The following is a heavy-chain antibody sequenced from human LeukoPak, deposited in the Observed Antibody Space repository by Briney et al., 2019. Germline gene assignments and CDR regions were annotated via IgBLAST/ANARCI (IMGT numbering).Heavy chain of an antibody. V-gene: IGHV1-69*13. J-gene: IGHJ2*01. D-gene: IGHD4-17*01. CDR1: GYTFTSYY. CDR2: IIPIFGTA. Sequence: ASVKVSCKASGYTFTSYYMHWVRQAPGQGLEWMGGIIPIFGTANYAQKFQGRVTITADESTSTAYMELSSLRSEDTAVYYCARSYGDYGYWYFDLWGRGTLVTVSS. CDR3: ARSYGDYGYWYFDL.